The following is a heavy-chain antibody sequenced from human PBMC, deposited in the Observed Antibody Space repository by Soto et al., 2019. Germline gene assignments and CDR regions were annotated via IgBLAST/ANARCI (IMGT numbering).Heavy chain of an antibody. Sequence: GSLRLSCAASGFTFSSYAMSWVRQAPGKGLEWVSAISGSGGSTYYADSVKGRFTISRDNSKNTLYLQMNSLRAEDTAVYYCAKGHYGAYYYYYYGMDVWGQGTTVTVSS. CDR2: ISGSGGST. CDR1: GFTFSSYA. CDR3: AKGHYGAYYYYYYGMDV. J-gene: IGHJ6*02. V-gene: IGHV3-23*01. D-gene: IGHD4-17*01.